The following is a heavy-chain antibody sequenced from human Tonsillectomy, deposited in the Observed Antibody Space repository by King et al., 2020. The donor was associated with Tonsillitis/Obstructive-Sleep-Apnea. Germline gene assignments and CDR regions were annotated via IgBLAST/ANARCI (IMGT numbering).Heavy chain of an antibody. Sequence: LQESGPGLVKPSQTLFLTCTVSGGSISSGGYYWSWIRQHPGKGLEWIGYIYYSGGTYYNPSLKRLVTISVDTSKNQFSLKLSSVTAADTAVYYCARVVVVPAAIRYYYYYMDVWGKGTTVTVSS. CDR1: GGSISSGGYY. J-gene: IGHJ6*03. CDR3: ARVVVVPAAIRYYYYYMDV. D-gene: IGHD2-2*01. V-gene: IGHV4-31*01. CDR2: IYYSGGT.